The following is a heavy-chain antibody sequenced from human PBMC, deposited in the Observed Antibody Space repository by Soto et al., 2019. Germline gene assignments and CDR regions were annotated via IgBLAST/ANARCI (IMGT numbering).Heavy chain of an antibody. V-gene: IGHV1-2*04. CDR3: ARDNVVLYYYYYGMDV. Sequence: GAVKVSCKASVYTFTGYFMHCVRQTPGQGLEWMGWINPNSGGTNYAQKFQGWVTMTRDTSISTAYMELSSLRDEDTAVYYCARDNVVLYYYYYGMDVWGQGTTVTVSS. D-gene: IGHD3-10*01. CDR1: VYTFTGYF. J-gene: IGHJ6*02. CDR2: INPNSGGT.